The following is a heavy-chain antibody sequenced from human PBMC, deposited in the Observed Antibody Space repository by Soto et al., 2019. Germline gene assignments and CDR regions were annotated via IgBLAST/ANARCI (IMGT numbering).Heavy chain of an antibody. J-gene: IGHJ4*02. D-gene: IGHD2-8*02. CDR2: VYVSGST. CDR1: GGSISAYY. V-gene: IGHV4-4*07. Sequence: QVQLQESGPGPVKPSETLSLTCTVSGGSISAYYLIWIRQSAAKGLEWIGRVYVSGSTNYNPSLESRVTMSVDASKSQFSLNLNSVTAADAAVYYCATALTDYWYYYFDSWGQGTLVTVSS. CDR3: ATALTDYWYYYFDS.